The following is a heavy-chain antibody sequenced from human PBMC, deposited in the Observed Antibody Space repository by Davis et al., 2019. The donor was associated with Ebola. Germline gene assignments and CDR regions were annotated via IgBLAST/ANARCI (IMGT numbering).Heavy chain of an antibody. D-gene: IGHD1-1*01. J-gene: IGHJ4*02. V-gene: IGHV1-3*01. CDR2: INPHNGNT. CDR1: GYTFTNYP. CDR3: ARAQFPTTSDH. Sequence: AASVKVSCKASGYTFTNYPMHWVRQAPGQRLEWMGWINPHNGNTNYAQNVQGRVTMTTDTSTSTAYMEVGSLRSDDTAVYYCARAQFPTTSDHWGQGTLVTVSS.